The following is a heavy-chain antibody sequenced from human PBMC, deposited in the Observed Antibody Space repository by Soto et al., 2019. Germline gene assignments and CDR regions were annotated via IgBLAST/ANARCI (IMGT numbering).Heavy chain of an antibody. Sequence: PSETLSLTCTVSGGSISRSSYCWGWLRKPPGKGLEWIGNIHYSGTTYYNPSLRSRVTISVDTSKNQFSLKLRSDDTAVYYCASWAGRIHDFGGPFDYWGQGTVVTVSS. CDR2: IHYSGTT. CDR1: GGSISRSSYC. D-gene: IGHD4-17*01. J-gene: IGHJ4*02. CDR3: ASWAGRIHDFGGPFDY. V-gene: IGHV4-39*01.